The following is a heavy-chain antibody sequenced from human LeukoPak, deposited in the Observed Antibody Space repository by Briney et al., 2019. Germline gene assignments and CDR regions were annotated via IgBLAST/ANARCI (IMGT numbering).Heavy chain of an antibody. D-gene: IGHD3-10*02. CDR1: GFTFSSYE. Sequence: GGSLRLSCAASGFTFSSYEMNWVRQAPGKGLEWVSYISSGSTIYYADSVKGRFTISRDNAKNSLYLQMNSLRAEDTAIYYCAELGITMIGGVWGKGTTVTISS. CDR3: AELGITMIGGV. CDR2: ISSGSTI. V-gene: IGHV3-48*03. J-gene: IGHJ6*04.